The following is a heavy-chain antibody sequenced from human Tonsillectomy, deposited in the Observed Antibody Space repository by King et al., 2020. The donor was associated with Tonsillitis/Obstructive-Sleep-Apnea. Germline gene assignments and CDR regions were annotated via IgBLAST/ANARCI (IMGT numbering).Heavy chain of an antibody. CDR3: AREAVVVAAAIRGAFDI. D-gene: IGHD2-2*02. J-gene: IGHJ3*02. Sequence: QLQESGPGLVKPSQTLSLTCTVSGGSISSGGYYWSWIRQHPGKGLEWIGYISYSGSTYYNPSLKSRVAISVDTSKNHFSLKLSSVTAADTAVYYCAREAVVVAAAIRGAFDIWGQGTMVTVSS. CDR2: ISYSGST. CDR1: GGSISSGGYY. V-gene: IGHV4-31*03.